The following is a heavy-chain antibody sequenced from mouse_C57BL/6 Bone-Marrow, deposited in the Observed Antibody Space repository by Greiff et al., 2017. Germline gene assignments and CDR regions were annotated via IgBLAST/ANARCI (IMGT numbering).Heavy chain of an antibody. CDR3: AREVGFYDGYYDY. CDR2: INYDGSST. J-gene: IGHJ2*01. Sequence: DVKLVESKGGLVQPGSSMKLSCTASGFTFSDYYMAWVRQVPEKGLEWVANINYDGSSTYYLDSLKSRFIISRDNAKNILYLQMSSLKSEDTATYYCAREVGFYDGYYDYWGQGTTLTVSS. D-gene: IGHD2-3*01. V-gene: IGHV5-16*01. CDR1: GFTFSDYY.